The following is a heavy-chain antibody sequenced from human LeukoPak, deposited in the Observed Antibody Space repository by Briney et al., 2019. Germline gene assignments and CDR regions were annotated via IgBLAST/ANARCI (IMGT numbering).Heavy chain of an antibody. CDR3: ARALAGPIDAFDI. CDR2: ISSSSSYI. J-gene: IGHJ3*02. CDR1: GFTFSSYS. Sequence: PGWSLRLSCAASGFTFSSYSMNWVRKAAGEGLELVSSISSSSSYIYYADSVKGPFTISRDNAKNSLYMQMNSLRAEDTAVYYCARALAGPIDAFDIWGQGTMVTVSS. V-gene: IGHV3-21*01. D-gene: IGHD6-19*01.